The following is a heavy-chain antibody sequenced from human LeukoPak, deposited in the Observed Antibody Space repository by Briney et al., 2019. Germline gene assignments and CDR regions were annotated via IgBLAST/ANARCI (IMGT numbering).Heavy chain of an antibody. CDR3: ARLSGDDSSGYYYIGYFDY. J-gene: IGHJ4*02. D-gene: IGHD3-22*01. Sequence: SETLSLTCTVSGGSVSSGTYYWNWIRQPPGKGLEWIGYIYYTGSTNYNPSLKSRVTISVDTSKNQLSLKLSSVTAADTAVYYCARLSGDDSSGYYYIGYFDYWGQGTLVTVSS. V-gene: IGHV4-61*01. CDR2: IYYTGST. CDR1: GGSVSSGTYY.